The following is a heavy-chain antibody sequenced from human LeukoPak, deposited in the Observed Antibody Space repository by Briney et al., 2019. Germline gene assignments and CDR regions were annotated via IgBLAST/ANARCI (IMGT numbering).Heavy chain of an antibody. CDR2: IYPGDSDT. V-gene: IGHV5-51*01. J-gene: IGHJ3*02. CDR1: GYSFTSYW. CDR3: ARPLYGSSPVFDI. D-gene: IGHD1-26*01. Sequence: GESLNISCKGSGYSFTSYWIGWVRQMPGKGLEWMAIIYPGDSDTRYSPSFQGQVTISADKSISTAYLQSSSLKASHTAMYYCARPLYGSSPVFDIWGQGTMVTVSS.